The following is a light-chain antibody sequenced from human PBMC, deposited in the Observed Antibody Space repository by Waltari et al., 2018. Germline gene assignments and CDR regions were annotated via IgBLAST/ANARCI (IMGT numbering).Light chain of an antibody. Sequence: QSALTQPPSASGSPGQSVTISCTGTSSDVGGYNYVSWYQQHPGKAPKLMIYEVSRRPSGCPDRFSGSKSGNTASLTVSGLQAEDEADYYCSSYAGSNNLLFGGGTKLTVL. CDR3: SSYAGSNNLL. J-gene: IGLJ2*01. CDR2: EVS. CDR1: SSDVGGYNY. V-gene: IGLV2-8*01.